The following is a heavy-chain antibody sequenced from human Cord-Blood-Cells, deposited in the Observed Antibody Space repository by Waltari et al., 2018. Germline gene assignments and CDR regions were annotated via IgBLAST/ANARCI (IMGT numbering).Heavy chain of an antibody. V-gene: IGHV3-30*18. Sequence: QVQLVESGGGVVQPGRSLSLPCAASGFTFSSCGRHRVRQAPGKGLEWGAVISYDGSNKYYADSVKGRFTISRDNSKNTLYLQMNSLRAEDTAVYYCANPPRGYYDFWSGFNYWGQGTLVTVSS. J-gene: IGHJ4*02. D-gene: IGHD3-3*01. CDR3: ANPPRGYYDFWSGFNY. CDR1: GFTFSSCG. CDR2: ISYDGSNK.